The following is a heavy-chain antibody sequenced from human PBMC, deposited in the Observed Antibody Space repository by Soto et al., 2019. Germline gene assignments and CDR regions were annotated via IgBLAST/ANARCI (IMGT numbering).Heavy chain of an antibody. J-gene: IGHJ3*02. CDR3: AKEINRNVAGAGTGAFDS. D-gene: IGHD6-13*01. V-gene: IGHV3-23*01. CDR1: GFTFSSYA. Sequence: EVQLLESGGGLVQPGGSLRVSCAASGFTFSSYAMSWVRQAPGKGLRWVSAISGSGSSTYYADSVKGRFTISRDNFKNTLYLQMNSLRAEDSAVYYCAKEINRNVAGAGTGAFDSWGQGTMVTVSS. CDR2: ISGSGSST.